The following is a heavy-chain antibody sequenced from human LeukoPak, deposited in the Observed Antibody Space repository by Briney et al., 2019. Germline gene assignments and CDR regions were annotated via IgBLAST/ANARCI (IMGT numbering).Heavy chain of an antibody. CDR3: ARYQHDYGEMFDY. V-gene: IGHV4-4*07. Sequence: PSETLSLTCTVSGGSISSYYWTWIRQSAGKGLEWIGRISTSGSTNYNPSLKSRVTMLVDTAKNQFSLKLSSVTAADTAVYYCARYQHDYGEMFDYWGQGTLVTVSS. D-gene: IGHD4-17*01. CDR1: GGSISSYY. CDR2: ISTSGST. J-gene: IGHJ4*02.